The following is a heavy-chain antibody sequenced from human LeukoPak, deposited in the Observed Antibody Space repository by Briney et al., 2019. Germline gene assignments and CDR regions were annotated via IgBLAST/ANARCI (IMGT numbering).Heavy chain of an antibody. J-gene: IGHJ4*02. Sequence: SETLSLTCAVSGGSISSGGYSWSWIRQPPGKGLEWIGYIYHSGSTYYNPSLKSRVTISVDRSKNQFSLKLSSVTAADTAVYYCARVIYSYGYSYFDYWGQGTLVTVSS. CDR3: ARVIYSYGYSYFDY. V-gene: IGHV4-30-2*01. CDR1: GGSISSGGYS. D-gene: IGHD5-18*01. CDR2: IYHSGST.